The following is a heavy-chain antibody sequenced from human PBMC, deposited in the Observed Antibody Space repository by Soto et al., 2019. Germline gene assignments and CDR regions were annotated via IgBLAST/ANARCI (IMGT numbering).Heavy chain of an antibody. CDR1: GFTFSSYG. V-gene: IGHV3-30*18. Sequence: GGSLRLSCAASGFTFSSYGMHWVRQAPGKGLEWVALISYDGSNRYYADSVKGRFTISRDNSKNTLYLQMNSLRAEDTAVYYCAKDLINFSGCDYWGQGTLVTVSS. D-gene: IGHD5-12*01. CDR2: ISYDGSNR. J-gene: IGHJ4*02. CDR3: AKDLINFSGCDY.